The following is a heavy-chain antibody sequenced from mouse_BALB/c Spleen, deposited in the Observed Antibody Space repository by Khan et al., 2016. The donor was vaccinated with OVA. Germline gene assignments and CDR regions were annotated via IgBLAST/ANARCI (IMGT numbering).Heavy chain of an antibody. V-gene: IGHV1-87*01. CDR1: GYTFTTYW. J-gene: IGHJ2*01. CDR2: IYPGAGDT. D-gene: IGHD2-14*01. Sequence: QVQLKQSGAELARPGASVKLSCKASGYTFTTYWMQWIKQRPGQGLEWIGTIYPGAGDTRYTQKFKGKATLTADKSSSTAYMQLNTLASEDSAVYYCASDRYDDFDYWGQGTTLTVSS. CDR3: ASDRYDDFDY.